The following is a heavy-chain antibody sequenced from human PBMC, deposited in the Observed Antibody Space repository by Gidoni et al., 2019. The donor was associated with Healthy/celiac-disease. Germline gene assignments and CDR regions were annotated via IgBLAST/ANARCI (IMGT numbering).Heavy chain of an antibody. J-gene: IGHJ4*02. CDR1: GYTFTGYY. D-gene: IGHD3-3*01. Sequence: QVQLVQSGAEVKKPGASVKVSCKASGYTFTGYYMHWVRQAPGQGLEWMGWINPNSGGTNYAQKFQGRVTMTRDTSISTAYMELSRLRSDDTAVYYCARDPSYYDFWSGPDYWGQGTLVTVSS. V-gene: IGHV1-2*02. CDR3: ARDPSYYDFWSGPDY. CDR2: INPNSGGT.